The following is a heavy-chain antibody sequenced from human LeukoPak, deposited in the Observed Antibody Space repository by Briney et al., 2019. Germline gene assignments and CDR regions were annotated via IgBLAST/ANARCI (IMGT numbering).Heavy chain of an antibody. D-gene: IGHD3-9*01. V-gene: IGHV3-9*01. CDR3: AKDMYYDILTGYYETPFDY. CDR1: GFTFDDYA. CDR2: ISWNSGSI. J-gene: IGHJ4*02. Sequence: GRSLRLSCAASGFTFDDYAMHWVRQAPGKGLEWVSGISWNSGSIGYADSVKGRFTISRDNAKNSLYLQMNSLRAEDTALYYCAKDMYYDILTGYYETPFDYWGQGTLVTVSS.